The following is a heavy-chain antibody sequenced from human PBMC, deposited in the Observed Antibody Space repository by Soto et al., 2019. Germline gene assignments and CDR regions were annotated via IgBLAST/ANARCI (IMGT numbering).Heavy chain of an antibody. Sequence: GGSLRLSLAGSGFDFSGSTIHWLRQASGKGLEWVVRIRSKHNSYATAYAVSVKGRFFISRDDSKTTAYLQMNSLKIDDTAVYYCFRENYFSYHGMDVWGQGTTVTVS. CDR1: GFDFSGST. CDR2: IRSKHNSYAT. V-gene: IGHV3-73*01. CDR3: FRENYFSYHGMDV. J-gene: IGHJ6*02.